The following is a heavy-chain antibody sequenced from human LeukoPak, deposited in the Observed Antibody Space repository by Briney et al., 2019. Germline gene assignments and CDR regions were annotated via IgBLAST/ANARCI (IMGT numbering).Heavy chain of an antibody. J-gene: IGHJ4*02. Sequence: GGSLRLSCAVSGFTFSTYSMNWVRQAPGKGLEWVSSISSSSSYIYYADSVKGRFTISRDNAKNSVYLQMNSLRAEDTAVYYCASEQPIDYWGQGTLVTVSS. CDR2: ISSSSSYI. D-gene: IGHD1-14*01. V-gene: IGHV3-21*01. CDR3: ASEQPIDY. CDR1: GFTFSTYS.